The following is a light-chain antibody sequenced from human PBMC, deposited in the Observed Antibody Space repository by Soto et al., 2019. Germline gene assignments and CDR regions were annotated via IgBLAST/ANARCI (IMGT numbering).Light chain of an antibody. Sequence: DIQMTQSPSTLSGSVGDRVTITCRASQTSSWLAWYQQKPGKAPKLLIYKASTLKSGVPSRFSGSGSGTEFTLTISSLQPDDFATYYCQHYNSYSEAFGQGTKVDIK. V-gene: IGKV1-5*03. CDR2: KAS. CDR3: QHYNSYSEA. CDR1: QTSSW. J-gene: IGKJ1*01.